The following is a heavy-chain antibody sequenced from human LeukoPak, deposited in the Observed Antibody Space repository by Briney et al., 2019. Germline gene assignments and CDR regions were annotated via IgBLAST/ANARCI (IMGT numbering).Heavy chain of an antibody. Sequence: GGSLRLSCAASGFTFSSYAMSWVRQAPGKGLEWVSAISGSGGSTYYADSVKGRFTIPRDNSKNTLYLQMNSLRAEDTAVYYCAKDHRGTMITFGGVIAYYFDYWGQGTLVTVSS. CDR2: ISGSGGST. CDR3: AKDHRGTMITFGGVIAYYFDY. CDR1: GFTFSSYA. D-gene: IGHD3-16*02. J-gene: IGHJ4*02. V-gene: IGHV3-23*01.